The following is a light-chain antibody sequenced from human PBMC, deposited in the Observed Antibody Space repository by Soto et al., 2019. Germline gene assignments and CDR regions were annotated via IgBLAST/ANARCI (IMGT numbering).Light chain of an antibody. Sequence: QSVLTQPPSASGTPGQRVNISCSGSSSNIGSNYVYWYQQLPGAAPRLVLYRNEKRPTGVPDRFSGSKSGTSASLAISGLRSEDEADYHCATWDDTLSGPVFGGGTKLTVL. CDR2: RNE. V-gene: IGLV1-47*01. CDR3: ATWDDTLSGPV. J-gene: IGLJ2*01. CDR1: SSNIGSNY.